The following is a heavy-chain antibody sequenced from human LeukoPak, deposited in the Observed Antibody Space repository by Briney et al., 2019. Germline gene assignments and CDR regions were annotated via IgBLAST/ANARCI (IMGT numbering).Heavy chain of an antibody. D-gene: IGHD3-3*01. CDR1: GYSISSGYY. Sequence: PSETLSLTCAVSGYSISSGYYWGWIRQPPGKGLEWIGSIYHSGSTYYNPSLKSRVTISVDTSKNQFSLKLSSVTAADTAVYYCARHGPYYDFWSGLRYYFDYWGQGTLVTVSS. CDR2: IYHSGST. CDR3: ARHGPYYDFWSGLRYYFDY. J-gene: IGHJ4*02. V-gene: IGHV4-38-2*01.